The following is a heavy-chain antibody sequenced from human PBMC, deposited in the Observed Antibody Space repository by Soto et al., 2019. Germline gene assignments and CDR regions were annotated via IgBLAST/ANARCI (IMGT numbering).Heavy chain of an antibody. CDR1: GGTFSSYA. J-gene: IGHJ6*02. Sequence: GASVNVSCKASGGTFSSYAISWVRQAPGQGLEWMGGIIPIFGTANYAQKFQGRVTITADESTSTAYMELSSLRSEDTAVYYCASPSITIFGVVITENYYYYGMDVWGQGTTVTVSS. D-gene: IGHD3-3*01. CDR3: ASPSITIFGVVITENYYYYGMDV. V-gene: IGHV1-69*13. CDR2: IIPIFGTA.